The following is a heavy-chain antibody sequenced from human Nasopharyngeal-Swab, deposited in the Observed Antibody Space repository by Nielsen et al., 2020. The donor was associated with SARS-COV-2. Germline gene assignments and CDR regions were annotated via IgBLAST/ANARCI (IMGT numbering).Heavy chain of an antibody. CDR2: ISWNSGSI. J-gene: IGHJ4*02. D-gene: IGHD6-19*01. V-gene: IGHV3-9*01. CDR3: AKDHRSGYSSGWYYFDY. Sequence: WIRQPPGKGLEWVSGISWNSGSIGYADSVKGRFTISRDNVKNSLYLQMNSLRAEDTALYYCAKDHRSGYSSGWYYFDYWGQGTLVTVSS.